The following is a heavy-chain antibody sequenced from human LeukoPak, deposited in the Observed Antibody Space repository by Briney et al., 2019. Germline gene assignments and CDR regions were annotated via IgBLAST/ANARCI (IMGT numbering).Heavy chain of an antibody. D-gene: IGHD1-14*01. CDR3: ARGVEPLAANTLAY. J-gene: IGHJ4*02. Sequence: GGPLRLSCAASGFTVITNDMTWVRQAPGKGLEWVSVLYSDGNTKYADSVRGRFTISRDNSKNTLYLEMNSLSPDDTAVYYCARGVEPLAANTLAYWGQGTLVTVSS. CDR2: LYSDGNT. CDR1: GFTVITND. V-gene: IGHV3-53*01.